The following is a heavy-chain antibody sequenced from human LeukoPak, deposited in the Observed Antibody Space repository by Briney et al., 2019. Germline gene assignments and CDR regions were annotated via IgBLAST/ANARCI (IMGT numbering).Heavy chain of an antibody. Sequence: GASVKVSCKASGYTFTSYDINWVRQATGQGLEWMGWMNPNSGNTGYAQKFQGRVTMTRNTSISTAYMELSSLRSEDTAVYYCARVAARGRGAVGGRNWFDPWGQGTLVTVSS. CDR3: ARVAARGRGAVGGRNWFDP. V-gene: IGHV1-8*01. J-gene: IGHJ5*02. D-gene: IGHD6-6*01. CDR2: MNPNSGNT. CDR1: GYTFTSYD.